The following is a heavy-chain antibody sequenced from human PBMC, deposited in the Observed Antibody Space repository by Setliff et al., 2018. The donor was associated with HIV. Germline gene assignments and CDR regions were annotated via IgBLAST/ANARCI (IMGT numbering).Heavy chain of an antibody. CDR1: GFTFGSAA. V-gene: IGHV3-33*01. CDR2: IWYDGSNQ. Sequence: GGSLRLSCAASGFTFGSAAMHWVRQAPGKGLEWVTVIWYDGSNQYYADSVKGRFTISRDNFKNTLYLQMNSLRADDTAVYYCARAYYSSSSGDYWGQGTLVTVSS. J-gene: IGHJ4*02. CDR3: ARAYYSSSSGDY. D-gene: IGHD6-6*01.